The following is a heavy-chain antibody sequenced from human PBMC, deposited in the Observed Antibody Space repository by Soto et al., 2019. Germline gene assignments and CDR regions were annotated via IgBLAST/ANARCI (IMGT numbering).Heavy chain of an antibody. V-gene: IGHV4-59*01. CDR2: VYYLGST. CDR3: ARDGYDGSGSPYPAY. J-gene: IGHJ4*02. CDR1: GGSMSEYF. Sequence: SETLSLTCTVSGGSMSEYFCSWSRQSPGKGLEWIGYVYYLGSTDYNPSLKSRVTISVDTSKRQFSLKLSSVTVADTAVYYCARDGYDGSGSPYPAYWGPGAQVTVSS. D-gene: IGHD3-10*01.